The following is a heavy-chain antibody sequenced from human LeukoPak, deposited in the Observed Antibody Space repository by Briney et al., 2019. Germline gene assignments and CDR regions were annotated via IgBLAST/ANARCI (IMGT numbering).Heavy chain of an antibody. J-gene: IGHJ6*03. CDR2: IYYSGST. CDR3: ARAGSSWGNYYYYYYMDV. CDR1: GGSISSYY. Sequence: SETLSLTCTVSGGSISSYYWRWLRQPPGKGLGWVGYIYYSGSTNYNPSLKSRVTISVDTSKNQFSLKLSSVTAADTAVYYCARAGSSWGNYYYYYYMDVWGKGTTVTVSS. V-gene: IGHV4-59*01. D-gene: IGHD6-13*01.